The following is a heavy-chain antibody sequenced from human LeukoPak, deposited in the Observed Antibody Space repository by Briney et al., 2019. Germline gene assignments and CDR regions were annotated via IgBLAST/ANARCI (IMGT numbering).Heavy chain of an antibody. CDR3: AREILDIVVVPAAIPAYYYYYMDA. J-gene: IGHJ6*03. CDR2: IYYSGST. Sequence: SETLSLTCTVSGGSISSYYWSWIRQPPGKGLEWIGYIYYSGSTNYNPSLKSRVTISVDTSKNQFSLKLSSVTAADTAVYYCAREILDIVVVPAAIPAYYYYYMDAWGKGTTVTVSS. CDR1: GGSISSYY. V-gene: IGHV4-59*01. D-gene: IGHD2-2*02.